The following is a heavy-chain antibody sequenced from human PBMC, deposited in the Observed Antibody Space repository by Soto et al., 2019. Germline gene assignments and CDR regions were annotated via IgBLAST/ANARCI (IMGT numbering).Heavy chain of an antibody. D-gene: IGHD5-18*01. V-gene: IGHV3-74*01. CDR2: INSDGSST. CDR1: GFTFSSYW. CDR3: ARRRSGYSYGFYFYGMDV. J-gene: IGHJ6*02. Sequence: PGGSLRLSCAASGFTFSSYWMHWVRQAPGKGLVWVSRINSDGSSTTYADSVKGRFTISRDIAKNTLYLQMNSLRAEDTAVYYCARRRSGYSYGFYFYGMDVWGQGTTVTVSS.